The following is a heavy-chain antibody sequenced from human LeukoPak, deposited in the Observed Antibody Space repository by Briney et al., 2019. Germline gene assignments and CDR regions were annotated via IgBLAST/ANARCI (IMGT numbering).Heavy chain of an antibody. D-gene: IGHD6-19*01. CDR2: ISYDGSNK. V-gene: IGHV3-30*18. J-gene: IGHJ5*02. CDR1: GFTFSSYG. Sequence: GGSLRLSCAASGFTFSSYGMHWVRQAPGKGLEWVAVISYDGSNKYYADSVKGRFTISRDNSKNTLYLQMNSLRAEDTAVYYCAKESTHSGWYGENRFDPWGQGTLVTVSS. CDR3: AKESTHSGWYGENRFDP.